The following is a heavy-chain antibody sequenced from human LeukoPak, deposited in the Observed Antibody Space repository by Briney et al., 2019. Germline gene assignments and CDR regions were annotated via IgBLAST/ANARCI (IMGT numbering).Heavy chain of an antibody. J-gene: IGHJ4*02. CDR1: GYSFTSYW. Sequence: GESLKISCKGSGYSFTSYWIGWVRQMPGKGLEWMGIIYPGDSDTRYSPSFQGQVTISADKSISTAYLQWSSLKASDTAMYYCARQPRAYYDSSGYYSPFDYWGQGTLVTVSS. CDR2: IYPGDSDT. CDR3: ARQPRAYYDSSGYYSPFDY. V-gene: IGHV5-51*01. D-gene: IGHD3-22*01.